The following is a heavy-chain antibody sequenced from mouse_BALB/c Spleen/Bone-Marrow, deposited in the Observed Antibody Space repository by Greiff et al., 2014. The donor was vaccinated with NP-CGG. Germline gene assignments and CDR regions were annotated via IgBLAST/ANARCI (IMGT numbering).Heavy chain of an antibody. J-gene: IGHJ4*01. Sequence: LQESGPGLVAPSQSLSITCTVSGFSLTSYGVHWVRQPPGKGLEWLGVIWADGSTNYNSALMSRLSISKDNSKSQVFLKMNSLQTDDTAMYYCSRITTATEAMDYWGQGTSVTVSS. CDR1: GFSLTSYG. V-gene: IGHV2-9*02. D-gene: IGHD1-2*01. CDR2: IWADGST. CDR3: SRITTATEAMDY.